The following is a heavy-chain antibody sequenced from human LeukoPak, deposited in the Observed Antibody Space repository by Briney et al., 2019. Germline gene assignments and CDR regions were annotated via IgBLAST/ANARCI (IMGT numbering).Heavy chain of an antibody. J-gene: IGHJ4*02. Sequence: GGSLRLSCAASGFTFSAYGLHWVRQAPGKGLEWVALISYDGSNKYYADFVKGRFTISRDNSKNTLFLQMNTLRAEDTAVYYCARVGPSSGYFYIRYFDYWGQGTLVTVSS. D-gene: IGHD3-22*01. CDR2: ISYDGSNK. CDR3: ARVGPSSGYFYIRYFDY. CDR1: GFTFSAYG. V-gene: IGHV3-30-3*01.